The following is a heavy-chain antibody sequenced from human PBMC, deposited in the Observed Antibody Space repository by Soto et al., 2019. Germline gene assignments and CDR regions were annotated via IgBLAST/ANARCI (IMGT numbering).Heavy chain of an antibody. V-gene: IGHV3-74*01. CDR1: GFTFSSYW. CDR2: INSDESST. CDR3: ERGQPAAIGPDY. J-gene: IGHJ4*02. D-gene: IGHD2-2*01. Sequence: GGSLRLSCAASGFTFSSYWMHWVRQAPGKGLVWVSRINSDESSTTYADSVKGRFTISRDNAQNTLYLQMDSLRAEDTAVYYCERGQPAAIGPDYWGQGTLVTVSS.